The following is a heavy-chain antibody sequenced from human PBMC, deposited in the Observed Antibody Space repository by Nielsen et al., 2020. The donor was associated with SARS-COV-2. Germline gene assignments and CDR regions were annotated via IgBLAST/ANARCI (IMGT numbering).Heavy chain of an antibody. V-gene: IGHV1-18*01. CDR2: ISANNGNT. J-gene: IGHJ6*02. CDR1: GYTFINYG. Sequence: ASVKVSCKASGYTFINYGLSWVRQAPGQGLEWVGWISANNGNTNYAQKFRGRVTMTTDTSTSTAYMELRSLRSDDTAVYYCARATEGNTTIVRGLMDVWGQGTTVTVSS. CDR3: ARATEGNTTIVRGLMDV. D-gene: IGHD3-10*01.